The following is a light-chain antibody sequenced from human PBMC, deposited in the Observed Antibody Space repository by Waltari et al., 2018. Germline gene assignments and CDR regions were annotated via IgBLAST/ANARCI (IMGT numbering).Light chain of an antibody. V-gene: IGKV3-15*01. CDR1: QSVDNN. Sequence: EVLLTQSPATLSVSPGERATLSCRTSQSVDNNLAWYQQKNGQAHRLLIYWASSRATGVPASLSGRASGTEFTLTISNLQSADFAVYFCQQYNNWPWTFGQGTRVEI. CDR3: QQYNNWPWT. CDR2: WAS. J-gene: IGKJ1*01.